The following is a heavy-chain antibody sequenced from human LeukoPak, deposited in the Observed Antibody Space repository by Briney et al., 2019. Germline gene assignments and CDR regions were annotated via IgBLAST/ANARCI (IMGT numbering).Heavy chain of an antibody. J-gene: IGHJ1*01. CDR2: IDPSDSYT. CDR1: GARITTYW. CDR3: ARRTTGWYGD. V-gene: IGHV5-10-1*01. Sequence: GESLKISCKISGARITTYWISWVRQMPGKGLEWMGRIDPSDSYTNYSPSFQGHVTISADKSISTAYLQWSSLKASDTAIYYCARRTTGWYGDWGQGTLVTVSS. D-gene: IGHD6-19*01.